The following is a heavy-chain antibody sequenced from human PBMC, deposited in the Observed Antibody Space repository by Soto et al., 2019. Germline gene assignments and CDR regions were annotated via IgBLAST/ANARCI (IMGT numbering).Heavy chain of an antibody. CDR2: ISAYNGNT. V-gene: IGHV1-18*01. D-gene: IGHD6-6*01. J-gene: IGHJ4*02. CDR1: GYTFTSYG. Sequence: ASVKVSCKASGYTFTSYGISWVRQAPGQGLEWMGWISAYNGNTNYAQKLQGRVTMTTDTSTSTAYMELRSLRSDDTAVYYCARDRVPLSYSSSPGGYFDYWGQGTLVTVSS. CDR3: ARDRVPLSYSSSPGGYFDY.